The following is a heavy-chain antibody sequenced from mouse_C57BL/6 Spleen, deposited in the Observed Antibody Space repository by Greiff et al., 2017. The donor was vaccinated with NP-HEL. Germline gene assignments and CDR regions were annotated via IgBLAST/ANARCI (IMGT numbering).Heavy chain of an antibody. CDR2: MNPNNGGT. CDR3: ARVTTVGNYFDY. CDR1: GYTFTDYY. J-gene: IGHJ2*01. V-gene: IGHV1-26*01. D-gene: IGHD1-1*01. Sequence: EVQLQQSGPELVKPGASVKISCKASGYTFTDYYMNWVKQSHGKSLEWIGDMNPNNGGTSYNQKFKGKATLTVDKSSSTAYMELRSLTSEDSAVYYCARVTTVGNYFDYWGQGTTLTVSS.